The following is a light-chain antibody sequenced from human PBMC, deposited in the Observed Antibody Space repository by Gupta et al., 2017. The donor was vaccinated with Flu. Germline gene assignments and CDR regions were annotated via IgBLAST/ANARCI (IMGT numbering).Light chain of an antibody. V-gene: IGKV3-20*01. J-gene: IGKJ2*01. Sequence: VLTQPPGTLSLSPGERATLSCRASQSVSSSDLAWYQQKPGQAPRLLIYGASSSATGIPDRFSGSGSATDFTLTISRLGPEDFAVYYCQQDGSSPRSFGQGTQLEIK. CDR1: QSVSSSD. CDR3: QQDGSSPRS. CDR2: GAS.